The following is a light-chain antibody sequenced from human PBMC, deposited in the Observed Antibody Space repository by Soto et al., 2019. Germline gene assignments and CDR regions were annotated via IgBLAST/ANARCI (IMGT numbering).Light chain of an antibody. V-gene: IGLV2-8*01. J-gene: IGLJ1*01. CDR3: SSYAGSNNYV. CDR1: SSDVGGYNY. CDR2: EVS. Sequence: QSVLTQPPSASGSPGQSVTISCTGTSSDVGGYNYVSWYQQHPGKAPRLMIYEVSERPSGVPYRFSGSKSGNTASLTVSGLQADDEADYYCSSYAGSNNYVFGSGTKVTVL.